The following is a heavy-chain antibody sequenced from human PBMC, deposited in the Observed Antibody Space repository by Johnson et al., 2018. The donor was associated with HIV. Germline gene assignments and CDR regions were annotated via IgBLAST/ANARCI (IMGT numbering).Heavy chain of an antibody. CDR1: GFTFSSYA. V-gene: IGHV3-30*04. D-gene: IGHD3-22*01. CDR3: ARGGTMIVVVITYDAFDI. J-gene: IGHJ3*02. Sequence: QVQLVESGGGLVQPGGSLRLSCAASGFTFSSYAMHWVRQAPGKGLEWVAVISYDGSNKYYADSVKGRFTISRDNSKNTLYLQMNSLRAEDTAVYYCARGGTMIVVVITYDAFDIWGQGTMVTVSS. CDR2: ISYDGSNK.